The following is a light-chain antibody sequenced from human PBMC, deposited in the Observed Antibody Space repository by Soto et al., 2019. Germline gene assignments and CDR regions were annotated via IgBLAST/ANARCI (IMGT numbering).Light chain of an antibody. CDR2: GAS. J-gene: IGKJ1*01. V-gene: IGKV3-20*01. Sequence: EIVLTQSPGTLSLSPGERATLSCRASQSVSSNYLAWHQQKPGQAPRLLIYGASSRATGIPDRFSGSGSGTDFTLTISRLEPEDFAVYYCQQYGISPRTFGQGTKVDIK. CDR1: QSVSSNY. CDR3: QQYGISPRT.